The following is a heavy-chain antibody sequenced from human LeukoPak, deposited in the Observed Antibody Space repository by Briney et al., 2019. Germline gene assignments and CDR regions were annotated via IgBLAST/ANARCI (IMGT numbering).Heavy chain of an antibody. CDR1: GGSISSYF. CDR2: IYYSGST. Sequence: SETLSLTCTVSGGSISSYFWSWIRQPPGKGLEWIGYIYYSGSTNYNPSLKSQVTISVDTSKNQFSLKLSSVTAADTAVYYCASVLYYDFWSGYSTGAFDIWGQGTMVTVSS. D-gene: IGHD3-3*01. J-gene: IGHJ3*02. V-gene: IGHV4-59*01. CDR3: ASVLYYDFWSGYSTGAFDI.